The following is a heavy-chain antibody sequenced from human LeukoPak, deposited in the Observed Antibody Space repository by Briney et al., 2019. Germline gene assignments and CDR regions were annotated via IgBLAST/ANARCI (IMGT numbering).Heavy chain of an antibody. CDR3: ATSESQTRFDY. D-gene: IGHD1/OR15-1a*01. CDR2: IFPGDSET. CDR1: GYSFTTHW. Sequence: GESLKISRKGSGYSFTTHWIGWVRQLPGKGLEWMGLIFPGDSETIYSPSLQGQVTISADKSINTAYLRWGSLKASDTAMYYCATSESQTRFDYWGQGTLVTVSS. J-gene: IGHJ4*02. V-gene: IGHV5-51*01.